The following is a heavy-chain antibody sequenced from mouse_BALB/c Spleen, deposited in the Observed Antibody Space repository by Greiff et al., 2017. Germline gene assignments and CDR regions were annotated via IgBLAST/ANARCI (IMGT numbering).Heavy chain of an antibody. CDR3: AREEDYGTDY. V-gene: IGHV5-6*01. J-gene: IGHJ2*01. CDR2: ISSGGSYT. Sequence: DVQLQESGGDLVKPGGSLKLSCAASGFTFSSYGMSWVRQTPDKRLEWVATISSGGSYTYYPDSVKGRFTISRDNAKNTLYLQMSSLKSEDTAMYYCAREEDYGTDYWGQGTTLTVSS. CDR1: GFTFSSYG. D-gene: IGHD1-1*01.